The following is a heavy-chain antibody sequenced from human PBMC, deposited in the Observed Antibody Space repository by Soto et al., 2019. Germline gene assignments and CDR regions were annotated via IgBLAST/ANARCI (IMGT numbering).Heavy chain of an antibody. CDR1: GGSISSGGYY. CDR2: IYYSGST. CDR3: ARSVFP. J-gene: IGHJ5*02. Sequence: QVQLQESGPGLVKPSQTLSLTCTVSGGSISSGGYYWNWIRQHPGKGLEWIGYIYYSGSTYYNPSLRSRVSMSVDPSKNQFSLKLSSVTAAAPAVYYCARSVFPWGQGTLVTVSS. V-gene: IGHV4-31*03.